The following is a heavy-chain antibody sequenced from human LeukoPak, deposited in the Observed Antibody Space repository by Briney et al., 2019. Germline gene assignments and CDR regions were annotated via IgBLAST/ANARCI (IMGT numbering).Heavy chain of an antibody. Sequence: PGGSLRLSCAASGFTFGIYAMNWVRQAPGKGLEWVSSISSSSSYIYYADSVKGRFTISRDNSRNTLYLQMNSLRAEDTAVYYCAKDDRWLQFCCWGQGTLVTVSA. CDR2: ISSSSSYI. D-gene: IGHD5-24*01. CDR3: AKDDRWLQFCC. V-gene: IGHV3-21*04. J-gene: IGHJ4*02. CDR1: GFTFGIYA.